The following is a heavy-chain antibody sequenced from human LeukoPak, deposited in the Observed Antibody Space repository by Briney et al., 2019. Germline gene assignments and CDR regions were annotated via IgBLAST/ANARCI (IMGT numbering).Heavy chain of an antibody. CDR1: GFTFSSYA. CDR2: ISSNGGST. D-gene: IGHD3-16*01. CDR3: ARVAITEDYYFDY. V-gene: IGHV3-64*01. Sequence: GGSLRLSCAASGFTFSSYAMHWVRQAPGKGLEYVSAISSNGGSTYYANSVKGRFTISRDNSKNTLYLQMRSLRAEDMAVYYCARVAITEDYYFDYWGQGTLVTVSS. J-gene: IGHJ4*02.